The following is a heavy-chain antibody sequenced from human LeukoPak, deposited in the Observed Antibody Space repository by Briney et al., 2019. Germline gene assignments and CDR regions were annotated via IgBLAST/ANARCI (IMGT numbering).Heavy chain of an antibody. Sequence: SETLFLTCTVSGGSISSYYWSWIRQPPGKGLEWIGYIYHTGSTSYNPSLKGRVTISVDTSKNQFSLKLSSVTAADTAVYYCARGLNRNDYGDYGYWGQGTLVTVSS. CDR3: ARGLNRNDYGDYGY. J-gene: IGHJ4*02. CDR1: GGSISSYY. D-gene: IGHD4-17*01. CDR2: IYHTGST. V-gene: IGHV4-59*01.